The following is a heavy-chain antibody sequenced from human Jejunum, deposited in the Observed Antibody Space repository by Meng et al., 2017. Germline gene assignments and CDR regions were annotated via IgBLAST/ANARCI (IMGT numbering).Heavy chain of an antibody. CDR2: IDHSGSLV. Sequence: GGSLRLSCEASGFTFSSYEFNWVRQAPGKGLEWISYIDHSGSLVYLADSVKGRFTVSRDDAKNSLSLQMNSLRAEDTALYYCARVSSEHDSTHSRRLYYYFDLWGHGTLVTVSS. CDR1: GFTFSSYE. CDR3: ARVSSEHDSTHSRRLYYYFDL. D-gene: IGHD2-2*02. V-gene: IGHV3-48*03. J-gene: IGHJ2*01.